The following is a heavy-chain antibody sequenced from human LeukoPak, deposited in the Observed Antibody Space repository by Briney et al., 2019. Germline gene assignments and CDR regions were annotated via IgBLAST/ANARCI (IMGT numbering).Heavy chain of an antibody. CDR3: ARVSEWGGEEIFSFDY. J-gene: IGHJ4*02. V-gene: IGHV3-11*04. D-gene: IGHD3-16*01. Sequence: GGSLRLSCAASGFTFSDYYMSWIRQAPGKGLEWVSYISSSGSTIYYADSVKGRFTISRDNAKNSLYLQMNSLRAEDTAVYYCARVSEWGGEEIFSFDYWGQGTLVTVSS. CDR2: ISSSGSTI. CDR1: GFTFSDYY.